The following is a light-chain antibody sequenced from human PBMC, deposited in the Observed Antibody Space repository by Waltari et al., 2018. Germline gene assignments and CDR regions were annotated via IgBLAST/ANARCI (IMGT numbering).Light chain of an antibody. V-gene: IGLV5-37*01. CDR2: YNSDSEK. J-gene: IGLJ3*02. Sequence: QPVLTQPPSSSASPGESARLTCTLPSDFNVGDFIIYWYQQRPGSPPRFLLYYNSDSEKAQCSVAPSRFSGSKDASANAGILLISGLQSEDEAGYYCLFWPSNVWVFGGGTKLTVL. CDR1: SDFNVGDFI. CDR3: LFWPSNVWV.